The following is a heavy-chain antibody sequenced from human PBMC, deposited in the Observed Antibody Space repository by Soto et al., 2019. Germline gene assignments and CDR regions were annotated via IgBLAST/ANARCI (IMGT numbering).Heavy chain of an antibody. Sequence: GGSLRLSCAASGFAFSNAWINWVRQAPGKGLEWVGRIKSKGHGGTTDFAAPVRGRFAISRDDSRNLVYMQMNSLNTEDTAVYHCTTDSYTSVIVVRFDYWGHGTLVTVSS. CDR3: TTDSYTSVIVVRFDY. J-gene: IGHJ4*01. D-gene: IGHD3-22*01. V-gene: IGHV3-15*07. CDR2: IKSKGHGGTT. CDR1: GFAFSNAW.